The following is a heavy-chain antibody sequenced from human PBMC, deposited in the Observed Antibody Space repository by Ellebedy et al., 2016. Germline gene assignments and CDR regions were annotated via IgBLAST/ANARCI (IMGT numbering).Heavy chain of an antibody. Sequence: ASVKVSCKASGYTFTSYGISWVRQAPGQGLEWMGWISAYNGNTNFAQKLQGRVTMTTDTSTSTAYMELRSLRSDDTAVYYCAREFSALWFGESLSGMDVWGQGTTVTVSS. CDR2: ISAYNGNT. CDR3: AREFSALWFGESLSGMDV. D-gene: IGHD3-10*01. V-gene: IGHV1-18*01. J-gene: IGHJ6*02. CDR1: GYTFTSYG.